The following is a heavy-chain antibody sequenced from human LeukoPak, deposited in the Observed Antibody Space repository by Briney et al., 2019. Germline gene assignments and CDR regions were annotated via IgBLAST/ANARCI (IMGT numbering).Heavy chain of an antibody. Sequence: PGGSLRLSCAASGFIFSDYYMSWIRQAPGKGLEWVSYISNSDGTIYYADSVKGRFTISRDNAKNSLYLQMSSLRAEDTAVYYCARDIKVRHFIAAFYYMDVWGKGTTVTVSS. J-gene: IGHJ6*03. CDR2: ISNSDGTI. CDR3: ARDIKVRHFIAAFYYMDV. V-gene: IGHV3-11*04. CDR1: GFIFSDYY. D-gene: IGHD6-6*01.